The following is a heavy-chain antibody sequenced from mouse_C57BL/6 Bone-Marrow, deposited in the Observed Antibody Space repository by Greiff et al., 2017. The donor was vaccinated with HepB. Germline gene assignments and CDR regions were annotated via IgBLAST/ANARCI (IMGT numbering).Heavy chain of an antibody. CDR1: GYAFSSSW. CDR2: IYPGDGDT. V-gene: IGHV1-82*01. J-gene: IGHJ2*01. D-gene: IGHD2-1*01. Sequence: QVQLQQSGPELVKPGASVKISCKASGYAFSSSWMNWVKQRPGKGLEWIGRIYPGDGDTNYNGKFKGKATLTADKSSSTAYMQLSSLTSEDSAVYFCARLVYYGNFDYWGQGTTLTVSS. CDR3: ARLVYYGNFDY.